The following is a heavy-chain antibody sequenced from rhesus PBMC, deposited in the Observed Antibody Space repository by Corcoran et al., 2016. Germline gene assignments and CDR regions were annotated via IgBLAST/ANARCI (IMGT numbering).Heavy chain of an antibody. CDR2: ISVSGGST. J-gene: IGHJ4*01. CDR3: AREGTYNFWTGYPFDY. Sequence: QLQLQESGPGLVKPSETLSLTCAVSGGSISSNYWSWIRQPPGKGLEWIGRISVSGGSTDYNPSLKSRVTISTDTSKNQVSLKLSSVTAADTAVYYCAREGTYNFWTGYPFDYWGQGVLVTVSS. D-gene: IGHD3-3*01. CDR1: GGSISSNY. V-gene: IGHV4-173*01.